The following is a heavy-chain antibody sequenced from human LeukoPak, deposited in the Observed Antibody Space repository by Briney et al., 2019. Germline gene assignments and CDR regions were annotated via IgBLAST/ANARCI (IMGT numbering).Heavy chain of an antibody. CDR3: ARARWIRWFDP. J-gene: IGHJ5*02. V-gene: IGHV4-34*01. CDR2: INHSGST. CDR1: GGSFSGYY. Sequence: PSETLSLTCAVYGGSFSGYYWSWIRQPPGKGLEWIGEINHSGSTNYNPSLKSRVTISVDTSKNQFSLKLSSVTAADTAVYYCARARWIRWFDPWGQGTLVTVSS. D-gene: IGHD4-23*01.